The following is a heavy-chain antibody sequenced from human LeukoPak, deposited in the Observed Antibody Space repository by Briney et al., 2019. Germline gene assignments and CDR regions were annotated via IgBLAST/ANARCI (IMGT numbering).Heavy chain of an antibody. CDR3: ARRGGYSGLTVY. D-gene: IGHD5-12*01. V-gene: IGHV5-51*01. J-gene: IGHJ4*02. Sequence: GESLKISCKGSGYSFTSYWIGWVRQMPGKSLEWMWIIYPGESGTRHSPSFQGQVTISADKSISTAYLQWSSLKGSDTAMYYCARRGGYSGLTVYWGQGTLVTVSS. CDR1: GYSFTSYW. CDR2: IYPGESGT.